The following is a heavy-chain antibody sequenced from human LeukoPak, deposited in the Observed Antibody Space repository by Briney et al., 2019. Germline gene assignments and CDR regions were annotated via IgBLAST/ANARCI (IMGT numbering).Heavy chain of an antibody. CDR3: ARGLVDTISKSFDY. CDR2: IYYSGST. J-gene: IGHJ4*02. V-gene: IGHV4-31*03. D-gene: IGHD5-12*01. CDR1: GGSISSGGYY. Sequence: PSETLSLTCTVSGGSISSGGYYWSWIRQHPGQGLEWIGYIYYSGSTYYNPSLKSRVTISVDTSKNQCSLKLSSVTAADTAVYYCARGLVDTISKSFDYWGQGTLVTVSS.